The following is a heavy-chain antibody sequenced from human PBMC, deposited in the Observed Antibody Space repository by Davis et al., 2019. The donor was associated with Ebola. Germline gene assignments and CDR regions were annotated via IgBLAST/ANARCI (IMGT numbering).Heavy chain of an antibody. D-gene: IGHD5-12*01. V-gene: IGHV1-46*03. CDR2: INPNSGRT. CDR1: GYTFINYY. Sequence: ASVKVSCKASGYTFINYYMHWVRQAPGQGLAGMGMINPNSGRTIYAQKFQGRVTGTRDTSTTTVYMELRSLRSEETALYYCTTPGGQDSGYDVFDIWGQGTMVTVSS. CDR3: TTPGGQDSGYDVFDI. J-gene: IGHJ3*02.